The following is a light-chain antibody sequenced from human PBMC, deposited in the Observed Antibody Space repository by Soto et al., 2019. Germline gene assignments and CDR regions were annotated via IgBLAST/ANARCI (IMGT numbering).Light chain of an antibody. Sequence: EIVLTQSPATLSLSPGERATLSCRASQSVSSYFAWYQQKPGQAPRLLIYDASNRATGIPARFSGSGSGTDFTLTISSLEPEDFAVYYCQQRSSWPLTFGQGTTVEIK. CDR1: QSVSSY. J-gene: IGKJ1*01. CDR3: QQRSSWPLT. V-gene: IGKV3-11*01. CDR2: DAS.